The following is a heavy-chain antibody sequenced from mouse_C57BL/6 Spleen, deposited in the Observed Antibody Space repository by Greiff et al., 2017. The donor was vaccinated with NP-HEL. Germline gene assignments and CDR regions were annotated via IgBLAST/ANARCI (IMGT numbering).Heavy chain of an antibody. V-gene: IGHV1-82*01. D-gene: IGHD3-2*02. CDR2: IYPGDGDT. Sequence: VQLQQSGPELVKPGASVKISCKASGYAFSSSWMNWVKQRPGKGLEWIGRIYPGDGDTNYNGKFKGKATLTADKSSSTAYMQLSSLTSEDSAVYFCARGDSSGYGAWFAYWGQGTLVTVSA. CDR1: GYAFSSSW. J-gene: IGHJ3*01. CDR3: ARGDSSGYGAWFAY.